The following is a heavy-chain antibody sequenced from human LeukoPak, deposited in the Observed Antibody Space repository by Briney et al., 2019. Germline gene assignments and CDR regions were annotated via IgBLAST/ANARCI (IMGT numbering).Heavy chain of an antibody. D-gene: IGHD2-2*01. CDR3: AKDRVPRGSTSFLFDY. CDR2: ISGSGGST. V-gene: IGHV3-23*01. CDR1: GFTFSSYA. J-gene: IGHJ4*02. Sequence: AGGSLRLSCAASGFTFSSYAMSWVRQAPGKGLEWVSAISGSGGSTYYADSVKGRFTISRDNSKNTLYLQMNSLRAEDTAVYYCAKDRVPRGSTSFLFDYWGQGTLVTVSS.